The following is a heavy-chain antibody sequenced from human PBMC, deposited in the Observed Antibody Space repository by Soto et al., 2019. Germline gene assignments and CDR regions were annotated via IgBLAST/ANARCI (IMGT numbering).Heavy chain of an antibody. CDR1: GFTFSSYC. CDR3: AKGLPQWMVEPEFDY. CDR2: ISYDGSNK. Sequence: PGGSLRLSCAASGFTFSSYCMHWVRQAPGKGLEGVAVISYDGSNKYYADSVKGRFTISRDNSKNTLYLQMNSLRAEDTAVYYCAKGLPQWMVEPEFDYWGQGTLATVSS. J-gene: IGHJ4*02. D-gene: IGHD6-19*01. V-gene: IGHV3-30*18.